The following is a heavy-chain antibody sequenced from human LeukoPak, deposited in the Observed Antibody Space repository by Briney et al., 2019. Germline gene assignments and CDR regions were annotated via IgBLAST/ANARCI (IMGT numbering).Heavy chain of an antibody. CDR2: IIPIFGTA. CDR3: ARSFGGYDPGYYGMDV. Sequence: GASVKVSCKASGGTFSSYAISWVRQAPGQGLEWMGGIIPIFGTANYAQKFQGRVTITADKSTSTAYMELSSLRSEDTAVYYCARSFGGYDPGYYGMDVWGQGTTVTVSS. J-gene: IGHJ6*02. D-gene: IGHD3-10*01. CDR1: GGTFSSYA. V-gene: IGHV1-69*06.